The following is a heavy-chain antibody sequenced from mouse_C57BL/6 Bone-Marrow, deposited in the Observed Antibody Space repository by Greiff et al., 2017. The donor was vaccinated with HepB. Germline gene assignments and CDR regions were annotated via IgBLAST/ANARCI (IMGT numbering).Heavy chain of an antibody. D-gene: IGHD1-1*02. CDR2: IRSKSNNYAT. Sequence: EVQLKESGGGLVQPKGSLKLSCAASGFSFNTYAMNWVRQAPGKGLEWVARIRSKSNNYATYYADSVKDRFTISRDDSESMLYLQMNNLKTEDTAMYYCVRLGWPYAMDYWGQGTSVTVSS. J-gene: IGHJ4*01. CDR1: GFSFNTYA. CDR3: VRLGWPYAMDY. V-gene: IGHV10-1*01.